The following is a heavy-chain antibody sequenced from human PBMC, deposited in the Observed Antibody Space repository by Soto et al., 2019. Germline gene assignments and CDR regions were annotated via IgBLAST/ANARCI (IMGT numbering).Heavy chain of an antibody. CDR2: ISAYNGNT. Sequence: ASVKVSCKASGYTFTSYGISWVRQAPGQGLEWMGWISAYNGNTNYAQKLQGRVTMTADTSTSTAYMELRSLRSDDTAVYYCARAEGNSVGFYDYVWGSYRYPIEYWGQGTLVTVSS. CDR3: ARAEGNSVGFYDYVWGSYRYPIEY. CDR1: GYTFTSYG. D-gene: IGHD3-16*02. J-gene: IGHJ4*02. V-gene: IGHV1-18*01.